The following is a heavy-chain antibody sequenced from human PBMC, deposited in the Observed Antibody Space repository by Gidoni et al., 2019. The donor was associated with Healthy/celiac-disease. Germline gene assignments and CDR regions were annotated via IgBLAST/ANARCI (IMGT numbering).Heavy chain of an antibody. V-gene: IGHV3-9*01. CDR1: GFPFDDYA. CDR2: ISWNSGSI. J-gene: IGHJ4*02. Sequence: EVQLVESGGGLVQPGRSLRLSCAASGFPFDDYAMHWVRQAPGKGLEWVSGISWNSGSIGYADSVKGRFTISRDNAKNSLYLQMNSLRAEDTALYYCAKGPHYYDSSGYYYWGQGTLVTVSS. D-gene: IGHD3-22*01. CDR3: AKGPHYYDSSGYYY.